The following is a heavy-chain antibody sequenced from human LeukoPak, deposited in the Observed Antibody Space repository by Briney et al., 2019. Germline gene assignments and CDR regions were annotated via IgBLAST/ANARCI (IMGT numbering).Heavy chain of an antibody. CDR2: INHSGST. D-gene: IGHD1-20*01. CDR3: ARDTYNWNVDAFDP. J-gene: IGHJ5*02. CDR1: GGSFSGYY. Sequence: SETLSLTCAVYGGSFSGYYWSWIRQPPGKGLEWIGEINHSGSTDYNPSLKSRVTISIDESKNHFSLKLTSVTAADTAIYYCARDTYNWNVDAFDPWGQGTLVTVSS. V-gene: IGHV4-34*01.